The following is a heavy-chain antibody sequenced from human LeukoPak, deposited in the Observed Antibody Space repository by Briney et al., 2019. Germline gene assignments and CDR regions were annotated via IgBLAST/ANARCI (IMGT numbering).Heavy chain of an antibody. Sequence: SETLSLTCTVSGYSISSGYYWGWIRQPPGKGLEWIGRIYHSGSTYYNPSLKSRVTISVDTSKNQFSLKLSSVTAADTAVYYCARFMVRGVVDYWGQGTLVTVSS. J-gene: IGHJ4*02. CDR2: IYHSGST. V-gene: IGHV4-38-2*02. CDR1: GYSISSGYY. CDR3: ARFMVRGVVDY. D-gene: IGHD3-10*01.